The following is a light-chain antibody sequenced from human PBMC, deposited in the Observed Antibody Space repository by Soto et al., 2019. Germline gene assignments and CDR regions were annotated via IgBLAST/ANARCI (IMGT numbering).Light chain of an antibody. CDR2: GNN. CDR1: RSNIGAGYD. V-gene: IGLV1-40*01. Sequence: QAVVTQPPSVSGAPGQRVTISCIGSRSNIGAGYDVHWYQHLPGTAPKLLIYGNNNRPSGVPDRFSGSKSGTSAALAIAGLQAEDEADYYCQSYDSSLGSSVFGGGTKLTVL. CDR3: QSYDSSLGSSV. J-gene: IGLJ3*02.